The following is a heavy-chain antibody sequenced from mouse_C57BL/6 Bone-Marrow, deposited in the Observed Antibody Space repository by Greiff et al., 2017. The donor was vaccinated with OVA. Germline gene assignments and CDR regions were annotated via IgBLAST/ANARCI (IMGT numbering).Heavy chain of an antibody. CDR3: ARPNWAWFAY. CDR2: ISNGGGST. V-gene: IGHV5-12*01. CDR1: GFTFSDYY. Sequence: EVHLVESGGGLVQPGGSLKLSCAASGFTFSDYYMYWVRQTPEKRLEWVAYISNGGGSTYYPDTVKGRFTISRDNAKNTLYLQMSRLKSEDTAMYYCARPNWAWFAYWGQGTLVTVSA. D-gene: IGHD4-1*02. J-gene: IGHJ3*01.